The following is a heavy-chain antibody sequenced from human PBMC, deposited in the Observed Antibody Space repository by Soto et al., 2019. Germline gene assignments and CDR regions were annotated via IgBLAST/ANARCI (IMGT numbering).Heavy chain of an antibody. V-gene: IGHV3-9*01. CDR3: VNQLHDSSGFHYHGLGV. CDR1: GFTFDDYA. J-gene: IGHJ6*02. CDR2: ITWNGDKM. Sequence: EVRLVESGGGWAQPGRSLRLACEASGFTFDDYAMHWVRQTPGKGLEWVAGITWNGDKMAYADSVKGRFTISRDNARNSLHLQMNSLRSEDTALYYCVNQLHDSSGFHYHGLGVWGQGTTVTV. D-gene: IGHD3-22*01.